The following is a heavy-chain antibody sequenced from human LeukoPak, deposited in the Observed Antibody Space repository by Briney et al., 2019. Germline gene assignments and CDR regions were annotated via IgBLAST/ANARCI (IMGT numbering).Heavy chain of an antibody. CDR1: GFTFSSYA. CDR2: TSGRGSST. Sequence: GGSLTLTCAASGFTFSSYAMSWLRQAPGKELMGFSNTSGRGSSTYYADSVKGRFSITRDNSKNMLYLQMNSLRAEDTAVYYCARDDYGETFDYWGQGTLVTVSS. V-gene: IGHV3-23*01. J-gene: IGHJ4*02. CDR3: ARDDYGETFDY. D-gene: IGHD4-17*01.